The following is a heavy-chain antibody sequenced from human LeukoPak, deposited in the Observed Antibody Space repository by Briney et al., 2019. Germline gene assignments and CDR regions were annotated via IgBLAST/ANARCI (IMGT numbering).Heavy chain of an antibody. CDR2: IKQDGNEK. V-gene: IGHV3-7*01. D-gene: IGHD1-7*01. CDR3: ARDNWNYAVEDY. Sequence: GGSLRLSCAASGFTFSRFWMSWVRQAPGKGLEWVANIKQDGNEKYYVESVKGRFTISRDNAKNSVYLQMNSLRAEDTAVYYCARDNWNYAVEDYWGQGNLVTVSS. CDR1: GFTFSRFW. J-gene: IGHJ4*02.